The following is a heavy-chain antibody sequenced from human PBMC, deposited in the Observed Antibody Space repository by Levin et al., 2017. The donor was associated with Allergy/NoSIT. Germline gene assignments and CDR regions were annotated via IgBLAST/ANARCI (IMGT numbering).Heavy chain of an antibody. CDR3: ARVAVDYDYVWGSYRLNWFDP. V-gene: IGHV4-38-2*01. CDR2: IYHSGST. CDR1: GYSISSGYY. J-gene: IGHJ5*02. D-gene: IGHD3-16*02. Sequence: SQTLSLTCAVSGYSISSGYYWGWIRQPPGKGLEWIGSIYHSGSTYYNPSLKSRVTISVDTSKNQFSLKLSSVTAADTAVYYCARVAVDYDYVWGSYRLNWFDPWGQGTLVTVSS.